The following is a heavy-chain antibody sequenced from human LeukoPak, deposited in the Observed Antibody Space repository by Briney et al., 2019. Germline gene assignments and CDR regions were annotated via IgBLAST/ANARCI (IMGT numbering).Heavy chain of an antibody. CDR1: GFTVSSNY. CDR2: IYSGGST. D-gene: IGHD3-16*01. CDR3: ARLRALCAFDI. J-gene: IGHJ3*02. Sequence: PGGSLRLSCAASGFTVSSNYMSWVRQAPGKGLEWVSVIYSGGSTYYADSVKGRFTISRGNSKNTLYLQMNSLRAEDTAVYYCARLRALCAFDIWGQGKMVTVSS. V-gene: IGHV3-66*01.